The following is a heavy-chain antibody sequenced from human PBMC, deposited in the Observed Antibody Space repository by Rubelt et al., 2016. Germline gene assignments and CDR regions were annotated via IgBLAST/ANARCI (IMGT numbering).Heavy chain of an antibody. V-gene: IGHV4-31*03. J-gene: IGHJ4*02. CDR1: GGSISSGGYY. D-gene: IGHD4-17*01. CDR3: ARTSAVTTRKFDY. CDR2: IYYSGGT. Sequence: QVQLQESGPGLVKPSQTLSLTCTVSGGSISSGGYYWSWIRQHPGKGLEWIGYIYYSGGTYYNPSFKSRVTISVDTSKNQFSLKLSSVTAADTAVYYCARTSAVTTRKFDYWGQGTLVTVSS.